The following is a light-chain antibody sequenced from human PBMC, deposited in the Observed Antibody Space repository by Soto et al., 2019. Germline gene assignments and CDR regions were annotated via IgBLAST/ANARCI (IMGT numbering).Light chain of an antibody. J-gene: IGKJ3*01. CDR2: GAS. V-gene: IGKV3-15*01. CDR1: QSVATS. CDR3: QQYNHWPFA. Sequence: ETVMTQSPASLSVSPGESATLSCRISQSVATSLAWYQQKPGQAPRLLIYGASTRATGVPTRFSGSGSGAACTLIISSLQSEDFAVYYCQQYNHWPFAFGPGTKVDIK.